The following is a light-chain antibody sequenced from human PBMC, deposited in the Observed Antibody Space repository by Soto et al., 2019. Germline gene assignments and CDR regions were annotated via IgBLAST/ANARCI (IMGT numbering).Light chain of an antibody. J-gene: IGKJ2*01. V-gene: IGKV1-39*01. Sequence: DIQMTQSPSSLSASVGDRVTITCRASQNITSYLNWYQQKPGKAPKVLIYATSSLQTGAPPRFSGSGSGTDFTLTISSLQPEDFAAYYCQQSYTTPQTFGRGTKLEI. CDR1: QNITSY. CDR3: QQSYTTPQT. CDR2: ATS.